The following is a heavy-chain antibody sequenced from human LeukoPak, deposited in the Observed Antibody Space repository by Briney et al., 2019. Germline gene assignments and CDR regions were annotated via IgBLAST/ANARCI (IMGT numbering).Heavy chain of an antibody. Sequence: ASVKVSCKASGYTFTGYYMHWVRQAPGQGLEWMGWINPNSGGTNYAQKFQGRVTMTRDTSISTAYMELRSLRSDDTAVYYCARDRPVGELAESYYYYYGMDVWGQGTTVTVSS. J-gene: IGHJ6*02. V-gene: IGHV1-2*02. CDR3: ARDRPVGELAESYYYYYGMDV. CDR2: INPNSGGT. CDR1: GYTFTGYY. D-gene: IGHD3-10*01.